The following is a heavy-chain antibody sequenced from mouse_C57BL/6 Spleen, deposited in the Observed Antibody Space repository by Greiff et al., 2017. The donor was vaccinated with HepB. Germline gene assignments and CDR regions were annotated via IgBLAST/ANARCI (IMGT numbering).Heavy chain of an antibody. CDR2: IDPSDSYT. D-gene: IGHD2-10*01. Sequence: VQLQQPGAELVKPGASVKLSCKASGYTFTSYWMQWVKQRPGQGLEWIGEIDPSDSYTNYNQKFKGKATLTVDTSSSTAYMQLSSLTSEDSAVYYCARPYYGNYGYFDYWGQGTTLTVSS. J-gene: IGHJ2*01. CDR3: ARPYYGNYGYFDY. V-gene: IGHV1-50*01. CDR1: GYTFTSYW.